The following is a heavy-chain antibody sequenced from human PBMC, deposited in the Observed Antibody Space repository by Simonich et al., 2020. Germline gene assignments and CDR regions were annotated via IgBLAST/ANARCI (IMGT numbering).Heavy chain of an antibody. J-gene: IGHJ4*02. CDR3: ATYYFDY. CDR2: SSGSGGST. V-gene: IGHV3-23*01. Sequence: EVQLLESGGGLVQPGGSLRLSCAASGFTFSSYAMSWVGQAPGKGREWVSASSGSGGSTDYADSVKGRFTISRDNSKNTLYLQMNSLRAEDTAVYYCATYYFDYWGQGTLVTVSS. CDR1: GFTFSSYA.